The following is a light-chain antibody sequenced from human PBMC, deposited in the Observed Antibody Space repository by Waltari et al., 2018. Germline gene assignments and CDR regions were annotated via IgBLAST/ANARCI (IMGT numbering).Light chain of an antibody. CDR1: QSITSNH. J-gene: IGKJ2*01. Sequence: EIVLTQSPGTLSLSQGERATLSCRPSQSITSNHFAWYQQKPVQAPRLLIYGASTSATDIPDRFSGSGSGTDFTLTISRLEPEDFAVYYCQHYSNSPPGYTFGQGTKLEIK. CDR2: GAS. V-gene: IGKV3-20*01. CDR3: QHYSNSPPGYT.